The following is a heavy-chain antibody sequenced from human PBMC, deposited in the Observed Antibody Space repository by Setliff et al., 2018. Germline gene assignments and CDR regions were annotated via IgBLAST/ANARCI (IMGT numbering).Heavy chain of an antibody. CDR3: ARTNNYYDSSGYYYVIDC. V-gene: IGHV1-8*01. J-gene: IGHJ4*02. CDR1: GYTFTSYD. Sequence: GASVKVSCKASGYTFTSYDINWVRQATGQGLEWMGWMNPNSGNTGYAQKFQGRVTMTRNTSISTAYMELSSLRSEDTAVYYCARTNNYYDSSGYYYVIDCWGQGTLVTVSS. D-gene: IGHD3-22*01. CDR2: MNPNSGNT.